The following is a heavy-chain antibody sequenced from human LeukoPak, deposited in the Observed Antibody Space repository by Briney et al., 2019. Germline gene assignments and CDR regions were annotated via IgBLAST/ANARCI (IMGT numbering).Heavy chain of an antibody. CDR1: GFTVSSNY. CDR3: ARVNTGYSSGWYDY. V-gene: IGHV3-53*01. Sequence: PGGSLRLSCAASGFTVSSNYMSWVRQAPGKGLEWGSVIYSGGSTYYADSVKGRFTISRDNAKNTLYLQMNSLRAEDTAVYYCARVNTGYSSGWYDYWGQGTLVTVSS. D-gene: IGHD6-19*01. CDR2: IYSGGST. J-gene: IGHJ4*02.